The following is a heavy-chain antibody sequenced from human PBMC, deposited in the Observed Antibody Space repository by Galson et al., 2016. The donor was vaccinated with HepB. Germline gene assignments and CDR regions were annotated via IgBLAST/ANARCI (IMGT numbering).Heavy chain of an antibody. Sequence: SLRLSCAASGFTFSDHYMDWVRQAPGKGLEWVGRTRNKASSYSTEYAASVKGRFTISRDDSKNSLYLQMNSLKTEDTAVYYCAKNGGWYGAGYFDYWGQGTLVTVSS. CDR3: AKNGGWYGAGYFDY. J-gene: IGHJ4*02. D-gene: IGHD6-19*01. CDR2: TRNKASSYST. CDR1: GFTFSDHY. V-gene: IGHV3-72*01.